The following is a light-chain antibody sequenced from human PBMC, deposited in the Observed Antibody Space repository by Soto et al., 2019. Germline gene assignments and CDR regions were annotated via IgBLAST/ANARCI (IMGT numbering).Light chain of an antibody. CDR1: QSVSSN. CDR2: GAS. Sequence: ELVMTQSPATLSLSPGESATLSCRDSQSVSSNLAWYQQKPGQAPRLLIYGASSRATGIPDRFSGSGSGTDFTLTISRLEPEDFAVYYCQQYDHWPPATCGQGTKVDIK. CDR3: QQYDHWPPAT. V-gene: IGKV3D-15*01. J-gene: IGKJ1*01.